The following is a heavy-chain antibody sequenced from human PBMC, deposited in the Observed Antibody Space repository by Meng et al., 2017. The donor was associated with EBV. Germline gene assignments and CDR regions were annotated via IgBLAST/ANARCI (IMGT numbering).Heavy chain of an antibody. J-gene: IGHJ5*02. D-gene: IGHD3-3*01. CDR1: GDSIRSRSYY. V-gene: IGHV4-39*01. Sequence: QLQLYQSGPGLVKPSEXLSLTCTVAGDSIRSRSYYWGWIRQSPGRGLEWIGNVYYSGNSYYNPSLKSRVTMSVDTSKNQFYLKLISVTAADTAVYFCARVSFYDYWSGYSFNWFDPWGQGTLVNVSS. CDR2: VYYSGNS. CDR3: ARVSFYDYWSGYSFNWFDP.